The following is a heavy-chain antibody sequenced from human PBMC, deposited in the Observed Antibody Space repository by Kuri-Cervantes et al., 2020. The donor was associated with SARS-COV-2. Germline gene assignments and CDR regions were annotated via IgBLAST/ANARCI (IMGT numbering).Heavy chain of an antibody. D-gene: IGHD6-19*01. CDR3: ASTILGLNSSGWYGYFDY. V-gene: IGHV1-69*05. J-gene: IGHJ4*02. Sequence: SVKVSCKASGYTFTDYYIHWVRQAPGQGLEWMGWIIPIFGTANYAQKFQGRVTITTDESTSTAYMELSSLRSEDTAVYYCASTILGLNSSGWYGYFDYWGQGTLVTVSS. CDR1: GYTFTDYY. CDR2: IIPIFGTA.